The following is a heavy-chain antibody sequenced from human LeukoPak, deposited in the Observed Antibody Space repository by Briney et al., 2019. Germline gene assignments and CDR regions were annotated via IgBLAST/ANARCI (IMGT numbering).Heavy chain of an antibody. CDR1: GFTFSNYG. J-gene: IGHJ4*02. CDR2: ISYDGSNK. V-gene: IGHV3-30*18. CDR3: AKDRDDHYDSSGYFRHTALDY. D-gene: IGHD3-22*01. Sequence: QTGGSLRLSCAASGFTFSNYGMHWVRQAPGKGLEWVAVISYDGSNKYYADSVKGRFTISRDNSKNTLYLQMNSLRAEDTAVYYCAKDRDDHYDSSGYFRHTALDYWGQGTLVTVSS.